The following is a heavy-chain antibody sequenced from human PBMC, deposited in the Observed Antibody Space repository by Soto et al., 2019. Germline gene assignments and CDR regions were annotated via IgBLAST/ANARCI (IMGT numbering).Heavy chain of an antibody. V-gene: IGHV1-18*01. J-gene: IGHJ4*02. Sequence: QVQLVQAGAEVKKPGASVKVSCKASGYTFISHGISWVRQAPGQGLEWMGWIGVHNGDTKYEQKFHGRVTLTTDTSTSTAYLELRSLRSDDTVVYYCLRDSSSMPRGLVHYWGQGTRVIVSS. CDR2: IGVHNGDT. D-gene: IGHD2-2*01. CDR3: LRDSSSMPRGLVHY. CDR1: GYTFISHG.